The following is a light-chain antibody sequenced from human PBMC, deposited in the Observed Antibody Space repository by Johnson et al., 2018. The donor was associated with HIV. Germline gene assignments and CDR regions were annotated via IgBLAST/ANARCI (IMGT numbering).Light chain of an antibody. CDR3: GTWDSSLTGFV. CDR1: SSNIGNNY. CDR2: ENN. J-gene: IGLJ1*01. Sequence: QPVLTQPPSVSAAPGQKVTIFCYGSSSNIGNNYVSWYQQVPGTAPKLLIYENNKRPSAIPDRFSASKSGTSAPLAITGLPTGDEADYFCGTWDSSLTGFVFGPGTEVTVL. V-gene: IGLV1-51*02.